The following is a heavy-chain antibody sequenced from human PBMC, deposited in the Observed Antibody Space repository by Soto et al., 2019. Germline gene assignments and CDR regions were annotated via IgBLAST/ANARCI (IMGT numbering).Heavy chain of an antibody. CDR1: GGSISRGGYY. J-gene: IGHJ4*02. D-gene: IGHD2-2*01. V-gene: IGHV4-31*03. CDR3: ARSSTSANYFDY. Sequence: TLSLHFTVSGGSISRGGYYWSLIRQHPGKGLEWIGYIYYSGSTYYNPSLKSRVTISVDTSKNQFSLKLSSVTAADTAVYYCARSSTSANYFDYWGQGTLVTVSS. CDR2: IYYSGST.